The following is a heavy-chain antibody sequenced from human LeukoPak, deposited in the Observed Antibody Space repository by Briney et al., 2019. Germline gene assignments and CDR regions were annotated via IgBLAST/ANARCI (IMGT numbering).Heavy chain of an antibody. CDR1: GYTFTGYY. V-gene: IGHV1-2*02. D-gene: IGHD3-22*01. J-gene: IGHJ4*02. CDR3: ARSTYDYDSSGYPLDY. Sequence: ASVKVSFKASGYTFTGYYMHWVRQAPGQGLEWMGWINPNSGGTNYAQKFQGRVTMTRDTSISTAYMELSRLRSDDTAVYYCARSTYDYDSSGYPLDYWGQGTLVTVSS. CDR2: INPNSGGT.